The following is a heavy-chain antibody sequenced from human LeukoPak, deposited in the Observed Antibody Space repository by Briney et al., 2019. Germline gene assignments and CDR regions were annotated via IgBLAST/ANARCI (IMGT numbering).Heavy chain of an antibody. CDR3: ANEIRPNDY. CDR1: GFTFSSYG. Sequence: PGGSLRLSCAASGFTFSSYGMHWVRQAPGKGLEWVADIWFDGKNEHFADSVKGRFTISRDNSKNTLYLQMYSLRAEDTAVYYCANEIRPNDYWGQGTLVTVSS. D-gene: IGHD4-17*01. CDR2: IWFDGKNE. V-gene: IGHV3-33*03. J-gene: IGHJ4*02.